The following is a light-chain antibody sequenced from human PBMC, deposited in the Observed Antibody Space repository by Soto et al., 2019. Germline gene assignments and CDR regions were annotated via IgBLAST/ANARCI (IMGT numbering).Light chain of an antibody. Sequence: DIQMTQSPSSLSASVGDRVTITCQASQDISNYLNWYQQKPGKAPKLLIYDASNLETRVTSRFSVRESGTDFTFTISSLQPEDIATYYCQQYDNLPPFTVGPGTKVDIK. V-gene: IGKV1-33*01. J-gene: IGKJ3*01. CDR2: DAS. CDR1: QDISNY. CDR3: QQYDNLPPFT.